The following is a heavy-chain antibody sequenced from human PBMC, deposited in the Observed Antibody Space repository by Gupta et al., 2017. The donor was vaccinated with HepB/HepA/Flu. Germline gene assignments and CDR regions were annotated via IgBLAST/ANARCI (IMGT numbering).Heavy chain of an antibody. CDR3: AREDNSDTFDI. D-gene: IGHD4-23*01. CDR1: GFTFSSYR. Sequence: EVQLVESGGGLVKPGGSLRLSCAASGFTFSSYRMNWVRQAPGKGLEWDSSMSSSSSYIYYADRLKGRFTSSRDNAKNSLYLEMNSLRAEDTAVDDCAREDNSDTFDIWGQGKMVTVSS. CDR2: MSSSSSYI. J-gene: IGHJ3*02. V-gene: IGHV3-21*01.